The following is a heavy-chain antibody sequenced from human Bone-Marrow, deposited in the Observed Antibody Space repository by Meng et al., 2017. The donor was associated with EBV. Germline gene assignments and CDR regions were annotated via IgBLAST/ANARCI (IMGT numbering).Heavy chain of an antibody. CDR2: IIHIFSTA. CDR1: GRTFSSYA. D-gene: IGHD6-13*01. Sequence: QGQCVQRWAEVKKPGSSVKVTGKATGRTFSSYAISWVRQATGQRLEWMGGIIHIFSTANYAQKFQDRVTVTTDTSTRTAYMELRSLRSDDTAVYFCARDLEYTSSCHDNWGQGTLVTVAS. J-gene: IGHJ4*02. CDR3: ARDLEYTSSCHDN. V-gene: IGHV1-69*06.